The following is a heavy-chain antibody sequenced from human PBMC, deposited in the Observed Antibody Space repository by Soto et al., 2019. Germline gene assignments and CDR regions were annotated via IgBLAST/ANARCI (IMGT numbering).Heavy chain of an antibody. D-gene: IGHD3-16*01. CDR1: GGSISSGDYY. Sequence: SETLSLTCTVSGGSISSGDYYWSWIRQPPGKGLEWIGYIYYSGSTYYNPSLKSRVTISVDTSKNQFSLKLSSVTAADTAVYYCARDWGRVGYYYYGMDVWGQGTTVTVSS. CDR3: ARDWGRVGYYYYGMDV. V-gene: IGHV4-30-4*01. CDR2: IYYSGST. J-gene: IGHJ6*02.